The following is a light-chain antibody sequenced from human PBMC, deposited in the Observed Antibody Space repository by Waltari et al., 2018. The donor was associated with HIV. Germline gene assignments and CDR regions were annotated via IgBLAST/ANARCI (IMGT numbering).Light chain of an antibody. Sequence: DIQMTQSPSSLSASVVDRVSITCQASQDISNYLNWHQQKPGKAPKLLIYDASNLETGVPSRFSGSGSATDFTLTISNLQPEDIATYYCQHYDNLPLTFGGGTKVEIK. CDR2: DAS. CDR1: QDISNY. CDR3: QHYDNLPLT. V-gene: IGKV1-33*01. J-gene: IGKJ4*01.